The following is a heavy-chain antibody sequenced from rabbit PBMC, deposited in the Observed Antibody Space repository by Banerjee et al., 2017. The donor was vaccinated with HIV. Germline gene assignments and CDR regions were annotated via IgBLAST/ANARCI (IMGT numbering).Heavy chain of an antibody. V-gene: IGHV1S40*01. CDR3: ARGSAYTHNYAGYGYATYYGMDL. CDR1: GFSFSSSY. D-gene: IGHD6-1*01. J-gene: IGHJ6*01. Sequence: QSLEESGGDLVKPGASLTLTCTASGFSFSSSYMCWVRQAPGKGLEWIACIVTGISGSTYYASWAKGRFTISKTSSSTVTLQLTSLTAADTATYFCARGSAYTHNYAGYGYATYYGMDLWGPGTLVTVS. CDR2: IVTGISGST.